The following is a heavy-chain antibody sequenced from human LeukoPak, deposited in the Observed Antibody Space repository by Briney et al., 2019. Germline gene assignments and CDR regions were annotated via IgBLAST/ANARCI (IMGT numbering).Heavy chain of an antibody. Sequence: ASVKVSCKASGYTFTSYYMRWVRQAPGQGLEWMGIINPSGGSTSYAQKFQGRVTMTRDMFTSTVYMELSSLRSEDTAVYYCARGKGSGEFAFDIWGQGTMVTVSS. D-gene: IGHD3-10*01. CDR1: GYTFTSYY. V-gene: IGHV1-46*01. CDR2: INPSGGST. J-gene: IGHJ3*02. CDR3: ARGKGSGEFAFDI.